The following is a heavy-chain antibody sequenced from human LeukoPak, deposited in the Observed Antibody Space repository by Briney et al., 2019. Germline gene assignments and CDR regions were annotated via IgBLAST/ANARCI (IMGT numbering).Heavy chain of an antibody. CDR1: GDSIRSHY. CDR2: IYYSGNT. D-gene: IGHD2-2*01. J-gene: IGHJ3*02. V-gene: IGHV4-59*08. CDR3: ARQRGVYCTTTSCRYLEAFDI. Sequence: SETLSLTCTVSGDSIRSHYWAWIRQPPGKGLEWLGYIYYSGNTNYNPSFKSRVTISVDTSKDHFSLKLTSVTAADTALYYCARQRGVYCTTTSCRYLEAFDIWGQGTIVTVSS.